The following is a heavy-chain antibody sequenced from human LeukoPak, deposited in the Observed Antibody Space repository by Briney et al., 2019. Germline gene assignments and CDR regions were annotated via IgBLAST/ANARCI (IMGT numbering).Heavy chain of an antibody. Sequence: ASVKVSCKAYGYTFTGYYLHWVRHAPGQGLEWMGWINPNSRATNFAQKFQGRVTMTRDTSISTAYMEVGRLTSADTAVYYCAKEGESNVYYSLDYWGQGTLVTVSS. CDR3: AKEGESNVYYSLDY. J-gene: IGHJ4*02. D-gene: IGHD3-22*01. CDR2: INPNSRAT. CDR1: GYTFTGYY. V-gene: IGHV1-2*02.